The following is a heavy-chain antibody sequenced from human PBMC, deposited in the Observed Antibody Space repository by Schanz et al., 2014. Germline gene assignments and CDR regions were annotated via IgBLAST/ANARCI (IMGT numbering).Heavy chain of an antibody. V-gene: IGHV3-30*02. CDR1: GFTFRDYY. CDR3: AKGSTRIDIVLVPTATDY. J-gene: IGHJ4*02. Sequence: QVQLVESGGGLVKPGGSLRLSCAASGFTFRDYYMSWIRQAPGKGLEWVACIWYNENNKYYADSVKGRFTMSRDNSKNTMYLQMNSLSAEDTAVYYCAKGSTRIDIVLVPTATDYWGQGTLVTVSS. D-gene: IGHD2-2*01. CDR2: IWYNENNK.